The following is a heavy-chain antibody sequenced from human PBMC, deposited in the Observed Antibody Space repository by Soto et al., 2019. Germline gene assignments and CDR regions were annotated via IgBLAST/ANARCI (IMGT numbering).Heavy chain of an antibody. Sequence: GGSLRLSCAASGFSFTNFAMSWVRQAPGKGLEWVAGIGASGDITWYADSVKGRLSISRDNSKNTLYLQLNSLRFEDTAVYYCAKDDFTDRGDDYFEYWGPGTLVTVPQ. CDR1: GFSFTNFA. D-gene: IGHD2-21*02. J-gene: IGHJ4*02. CDR2: IGASGDIT. CDR3: AKDDFTDRGDDYFEY. V-gene: IGHV3-23*01.